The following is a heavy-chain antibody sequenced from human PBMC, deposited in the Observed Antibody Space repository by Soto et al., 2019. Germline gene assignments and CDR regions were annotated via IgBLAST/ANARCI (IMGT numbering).Heavy chain of an antibody. J-gene: IGHJ3*02. CDR1: GGSISSSSYY. CDR2: IYYSGST. Sequence: PSETLSLTCTVSGGSISSSSYYWGWIRQPPGKGLERIGSIYYSGSTYYNPSLKSRVTISVDTSKNQFSLKLSSVTAADTAVYYCARHYYDSSGYIMGRDAFDIWGQGTMVTVSS. CDR3: ARHYYDSSGYIMGRDAFDI. D-gene: IGHD3-22*01. V-gene: IGHV4-39*01.